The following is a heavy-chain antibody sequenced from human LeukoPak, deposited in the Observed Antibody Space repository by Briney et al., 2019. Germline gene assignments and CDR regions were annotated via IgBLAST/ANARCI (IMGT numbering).Heavy chain of an antibody. CDR2: INHSGST. V-gene: IGHV4-34*01. CDR1: GGSFSGYY. J-gene: IGHJ5*02. D-gene: IGHD6-13*01. Sequence: SETLSLTCAVYGGSFSGYYWSWIRQPPGKGLEWIGEINHSGSTNYNPSLKSRVTISVDTSKNQFSLKLSSVTAADTAVYYCASCHSCWYEMWFDPWGQGTLVTVSS. CDR3: ASCHSCWYEMWFDP.